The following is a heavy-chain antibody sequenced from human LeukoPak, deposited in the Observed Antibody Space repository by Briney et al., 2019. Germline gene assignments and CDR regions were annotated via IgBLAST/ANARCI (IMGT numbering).Heavy chain of an antibody. CDR1: GFSFSSIA. J-gene: IGHJ4*02. CDR3: ASLPWLVRWIYY. Sequence: GGSLRLSCVGSGFSFSSIAMNWVRQAPGKGLEWVSSISSDSSDINYVDSVKGRFTISRDNARNSLYLQMNKVRDEDTAVYYCASLPWLVRWIYYWGQGTLVTVSS. V-gene: IGHV3-21*06. D-gene: IGHD6-19*01. CDR2: ISSDSSDI.